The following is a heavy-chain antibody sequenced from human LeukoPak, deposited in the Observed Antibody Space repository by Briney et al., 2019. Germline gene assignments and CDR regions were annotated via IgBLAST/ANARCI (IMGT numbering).Heavy chain of an antibody. D-gene: IGHD3-16*01. CDR2: ISYDGSNK. Sequence: GGSLRLSCAASGFTFSSYGMHWVRQAPGKGLEWVAVISYDGSNKYYADSVKGRFTISRDNSKNTLYLQMNSLRAEDTPVYYCASCLGEGGSWGSFDSWGQGTLVTVSS. J-gene: IGHJ4*02. V-gene: IGHV3-30*03. CDR3: ASCLGEGGSWGSFDS. CDR1: GFTFSSYG.